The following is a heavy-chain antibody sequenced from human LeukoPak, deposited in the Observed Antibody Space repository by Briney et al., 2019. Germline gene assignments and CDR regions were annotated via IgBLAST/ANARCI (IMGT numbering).Heavy chain of an antibody. CDR3: VRGGSSGYYY. J-gene: IGHJ4*02. Sequence: GSLRLSCAASGFTFSSYSMNWVRQPPGKGLEWIGEINHSGSTNYNPSLKSRVTISVDTSKNQFSLKLSSVTAADTAVYYCVRGGSSGYYYWGQGTLVTVSS. D-gene: IGHD3-22*01. V-gene: IGHV4-34*08. CDR1: GFTFSSYS. CDR2: INHSGST.